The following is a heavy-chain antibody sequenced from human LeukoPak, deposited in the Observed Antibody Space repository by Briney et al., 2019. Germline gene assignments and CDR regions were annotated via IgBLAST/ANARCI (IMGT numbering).Heavy chain of an antibody. D-gene: IGHD3-22*01. Sequence: GASVKVSCKASGYTFTSYDINWVRRAPGQGLEWMGIINPSGGSTSYAQKFQGRVTMTRDMSTSTVYMELSSLRSEDTAVYYCARDRSGGYPSNWFDPWGQGTLVTVSS. J-gene: IGHJ5*02. CDR3: ARDRSGGYPSNWFDP. CDR1: GYTFTSYD. CDR2: INPSGGST. V-gene: IGHV1-46*01.